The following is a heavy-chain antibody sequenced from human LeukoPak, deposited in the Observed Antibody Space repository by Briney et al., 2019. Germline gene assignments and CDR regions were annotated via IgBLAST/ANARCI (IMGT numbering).Heavy chain of an antibody. J-gene: IGHJ4*02. CDR1: GFTYSDYW. CDR3: ARTFI. V-gene: IGHV3-74*01. CDR2: IDVDGRST. Sequence: GGSLRLSCVASGFTYSDYWMHWVRQAPGKGLVWVSRIDVDGRSTGYADFVKGRFTISRDNAKNSLYLQMNSLRAEDTAVYYCARTFIWGQGTLVTVSS.